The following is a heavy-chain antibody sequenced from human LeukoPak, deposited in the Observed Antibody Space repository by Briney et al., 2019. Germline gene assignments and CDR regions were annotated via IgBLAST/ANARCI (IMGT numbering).Heavy chain of an antibody. CDR2: IIPIFGTA. V-gene: IGHV1-69*13. J-gene: IGHJ4*02. CDR3: ARGGVFETTVTPNDY. CDR1: GGTFSSYA. Sequence: SVKVSCKASGGTFSSYAISWVRQAPGQGLEWMGGIIPIFGTANYAQKFQGRVTITADESTSPAYMELSSLRSEDTAVYYCARGGVFETTVTPNDYWGQGTLVTVSS. D-gene: IGHD4-11*01.